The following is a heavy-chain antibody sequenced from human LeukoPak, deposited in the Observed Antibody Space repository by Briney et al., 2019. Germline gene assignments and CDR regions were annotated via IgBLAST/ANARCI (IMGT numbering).Heavy chain of an antibody. J-gene: IGHJ4*02. CDR2: INSDGSTT. Sequence: PGGSLRLSCAASGFTFSSYWMHWVRQAPGRGLVWVSPINSDGSTTSYADSVKGRFTISRDNAKNTLYLQMNSLRAEDTAVYYCARAGTTNFDYWGQGTLVTVSS. CDR1: GFTFSSYW. D-gene: IGHD1-7*01. CDR3: ARAGTTNFDY. V-gene: IGHV3-74*01.